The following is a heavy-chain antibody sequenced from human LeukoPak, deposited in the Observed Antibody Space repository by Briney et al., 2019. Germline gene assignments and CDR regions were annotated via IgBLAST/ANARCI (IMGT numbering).Heavy chain of an antibody. CDR1: GFTFSSYA. J-gene: IGHJ3*02. D-gene: IGHD3-3*01. V-gene: IGHV3-20*04. Sequence: GGSLRLSCAASGFTFSSYAMSWVRQAPGKGLEWVSGINWSGGSTGYADSVRDRFTISRDNAKNTLYLQMNSLRAEDTAVYYCARAGDFWSGYYVDAFDIWGQGTMVTVSS. CDR3: ARAGDFWSGYYVDAFDI. CDR2: INWSGGST.